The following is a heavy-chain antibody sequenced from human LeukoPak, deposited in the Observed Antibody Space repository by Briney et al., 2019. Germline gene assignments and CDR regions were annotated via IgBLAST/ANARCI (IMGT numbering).Heavy chain of an antibody. V-gene: IGHV3-74*01. J-gene: IGHJ4*02. CDR3: ARDPRGGTLDY. Sequence: GGSLRLSRAASGFSFNTYWMHWVRQAPGKGLVWVSRINSDGSNTNYADSVKGRFTISRDNAKNTLYLQMNSLRAEDTAVYYCARDPRGGTLDYWGQGTLVTVSS. CDR2: INSDGSNT. CDR1: GFSFNTYW. D-gene: IGHD3-10*01.